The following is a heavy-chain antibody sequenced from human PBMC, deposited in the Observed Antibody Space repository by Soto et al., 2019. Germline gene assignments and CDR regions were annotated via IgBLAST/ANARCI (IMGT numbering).Heavy chain of an antibody. V-gene: IGHV1-18*01. D-gene: IGHD3-3*01. J-gene: IGHJ4*01. CDR2: ISAYNGNT. CDR3: ARVGPYDFWSGYYNPMDY. CDR1: GYTFTSYG. Sequence: GASGKVSCKASGYTFTSYGFSWVRQAPGQGLEWMGWISAYNGNTNYAQNLQGRVTVTTDTSTSTAYMELRSLTSDDTAVYYCARVGPYDFWSGYYNPMDYWG.